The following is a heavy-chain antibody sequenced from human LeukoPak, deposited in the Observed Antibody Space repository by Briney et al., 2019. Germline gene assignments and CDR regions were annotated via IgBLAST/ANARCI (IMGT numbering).Heavy chain of an antibody. V-gene: IGHV4-34*01. J-gene: IGHJ4*02. CDR2: INHSVST. CDR3: ARTRWLQSLFDY. CDR1: GVSFSGYY. D-gene: IGHD5-24*01. Sequence: SETLSLTCVVYGVSFSGYYWSWIRQPPGKGLEWIGEINHSVSTNYNPSLKSRVTISVDTSKNQFSLKLRYVTAADTAVYYCARTRWLQSLFDYWGQGTLVTVS.